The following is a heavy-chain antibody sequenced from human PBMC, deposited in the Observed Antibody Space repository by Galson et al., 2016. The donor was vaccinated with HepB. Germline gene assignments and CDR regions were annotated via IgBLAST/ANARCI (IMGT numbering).Heavy chain of an antibody. CDR1: GFAFSSYG. CDR3: AREGVGIAVAPTAFDY. Sequence: SLRLSCAASGFAFSSYGMHWVRQAPGKGLEWVAVIWYDGSNKYYADSVKGRFTISRDNSQNTLHLQMDTLRGEDTAVYYCAREGVGIAVAPTAFDYWGQGTLVTVSS. V-gene: IGHV3-33*01. D-gene: IGHD6-19*01. CDR2: IWYDGSNK. J-gene: IGHJ4*02.